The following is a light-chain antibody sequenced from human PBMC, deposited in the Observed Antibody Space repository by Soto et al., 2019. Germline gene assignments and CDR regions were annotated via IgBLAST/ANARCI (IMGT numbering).Light chain of an antibody. CDR1: QSVRSSY. V-gene: IGKV3-20*01. J-gene: IGKJ1*01. Sequence: EIVLTQSPGTLSLSPGERATLSCRASQSVRSSYLAWYQQKLGQAPRLLIYGVSNRATGIPDRFSGSGSGTYFTLTISRLESEDFAVYYCQQYGTSPRTFGQRNKVEIK. CDR3: QQYGTSPRT. CDR2: GVS.